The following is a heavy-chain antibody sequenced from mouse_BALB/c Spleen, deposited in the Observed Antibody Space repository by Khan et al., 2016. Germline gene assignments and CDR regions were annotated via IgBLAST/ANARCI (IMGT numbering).Heavy chain of an antibody. Sequence: QIQLVQSGPELKKPGETVKISCKASGYTFTDYSMHWVKQAPGKGLKWMGWINTETGEPTYADDFKGRFAFSLEPSASTVYLELNNLNNEDTATYVCARSTVVARNYYAMDYWGQGTSVTVSS. V-gene: IGHV9-2-1*01. CDR3: ARSTVVARNYYAMDY. CDR2: INTETGEP. J-gene: IGHJ4*01. CDR1: GYTFTDYS. D-gene: IGHD1-1*01.